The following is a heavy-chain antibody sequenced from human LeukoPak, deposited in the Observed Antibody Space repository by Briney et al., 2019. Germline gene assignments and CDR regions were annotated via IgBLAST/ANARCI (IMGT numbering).Heavy chain of an antibody. CDR3: ARASMATANAFDI. Sequence: NHGGSLRLSCAASGFSVTDYYMNWIRQAPGKGLEWISFISSSGSTKYYADSVKGRFTISRDTTKNSLYLQMNSLRAEDTAVYYCARASMATANAFDIWGQGTMVTVSS. V-gene: IGHV3-11*04. J-gene: IGHJ3*02. CDR1: GFSVTDYY. D-gene: IGHD5-24*01. CDR2: ISSSGSTK.